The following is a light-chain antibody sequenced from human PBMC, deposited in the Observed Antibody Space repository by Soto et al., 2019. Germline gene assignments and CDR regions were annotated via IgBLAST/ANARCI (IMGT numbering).Light chain of an antibody. CDR1: QGISSY. CDR2: SAS. CDR3: QQYYSYPRT. J-gene: IGKJ2*01. Sequence: AIRMTQSPSSFSASTGDRVTITCRASQGISSYLAWYQQKPGKAPKLLIYSASTLQSGVPSRFSGSGSGTDFTLTISCLQSEDFAIYYCQQYYSYPRTFGQGTKVEIK. V-gene: IGKV1-8*01.